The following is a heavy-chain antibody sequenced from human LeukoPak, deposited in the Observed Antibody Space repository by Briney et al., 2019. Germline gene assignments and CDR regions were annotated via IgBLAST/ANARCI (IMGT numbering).Heavy chain of an antibody. Sequence: TVKLSCTVSGYTSTRYGISRVRQAPGPGLECMGGINPNSGSTNHAQNLQGRVTIPRHTSISTAYMELSRLRSDDTVVYYGARDSGRDGYNSGVDYWGQGTLVTVSS. V-gene: IGHV1-2*05. J-gene: IGHJ4*02. CDR3: ARDSGRDGYNSGVDY. D-gene: IGHD5-24*01. CDR1: GYTSTRYG. CDR2: INPNSGST.